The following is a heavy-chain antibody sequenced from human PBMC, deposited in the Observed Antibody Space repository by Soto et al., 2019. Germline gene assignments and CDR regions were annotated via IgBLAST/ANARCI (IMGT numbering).Heavy chain of an antibody. CDR2: IYPGDSDT. V-gene: IGHV5-51*01. J-gene: IGHJ6*02. CDR1: GYTFTNYW. Sequence: LGESLKISCKGSGYTFTNYWIGWVRQMPGKGPEWMGIIYPGDSDTQYNPSFQGQVTISADKSITTTYLQWSSLKASDTAIYYCAASIFYYGMDVWGQGTTVTVSS. CDR3: AASIFYYGMDV.